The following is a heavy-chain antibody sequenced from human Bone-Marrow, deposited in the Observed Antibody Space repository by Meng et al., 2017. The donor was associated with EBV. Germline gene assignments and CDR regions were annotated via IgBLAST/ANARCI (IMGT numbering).Heavy chain of an antibody. Sequence: VRLQEPGPGLVQPSETLSLTCTVSGGAVSSGSYYWSWIRQPPVKGLEWIGYIYYSGSTNYNPSLTCRVTISVDTSKNQFTLKLSSVTSADTAVYYCARATSGWVEIYYWGQGTLVTASS. CDR3: ARATSGWVEIYY. D-gene: IGHD6-19*01. CDR2: IYYSGST. CDR1: GGAVSSGSYY. V-gene: IGHV4-61*01. J-gene: IGHJ4*02.